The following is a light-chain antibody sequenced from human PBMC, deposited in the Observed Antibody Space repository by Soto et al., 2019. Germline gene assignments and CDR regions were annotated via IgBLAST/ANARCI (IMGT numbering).Light chain of an antibody. V-gene: IGKV3-15*01. J-gene: IGKJ1*01. CDR1: QSVSSY. CDR3: QQYNHWPRT. Sequence: VMTQSPATLSVSPGETATLSCRASQSVSSYLAWYQQKPGQAPRLLIYGASTRATDIPARFSGSGSGTEFTLTISSLQSEDSGVYYCQQYNHWPRTVGQGTKVEIK. CDR2: GAS.